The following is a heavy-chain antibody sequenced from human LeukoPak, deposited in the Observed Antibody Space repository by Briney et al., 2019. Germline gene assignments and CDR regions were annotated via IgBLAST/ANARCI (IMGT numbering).Heavy chain of an antibody. Sequence: PSETPSLTCAVYGGSFSGYYWSWIRQPPGKGLEWIGEINHSGSTNYNPSLKSRVTISVDTSKNQFSLKLSPVTAADTAVYYCAKGVPAATDNYYYYGMDVWGQGTTVTVSS. CDR1: GGSFSGYY. V-gene: IGHV4-34*01. CDR3: AKGVPAATDNYYYYGMDV. D-gene: IGHD2-2*01. CDR2: INHSGST. J-gene: IGHJ6*02.